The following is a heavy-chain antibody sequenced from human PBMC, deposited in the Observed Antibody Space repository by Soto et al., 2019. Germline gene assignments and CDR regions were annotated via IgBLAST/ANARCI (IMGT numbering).Heavy chain of an antibody. CDR1: GFTFNNYA. D-gene: IGHD5-12*01. Sequence: PGGSLSLSCAASGFTFNNYAMHWVRQAPGKGLEWVAVISYDGSNKYYADSVKGRFTISRDNSKNTLYLQMNSLRAEDTAVYYCARDGVDIVATIQLDYWGQGTLVTVSS. CDR2: ISYDGSNK. V-gene: IGHV3-30-3*01. CDR3: ARDGVDIVATIQLDY. J-gene: IGHJ4*02.